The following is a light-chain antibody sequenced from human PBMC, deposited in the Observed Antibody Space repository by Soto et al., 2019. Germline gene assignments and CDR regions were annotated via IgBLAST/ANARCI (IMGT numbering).Light chain of an antibody. V-gene: IGKV1-9*01. J-gene: IGKJ3*01. CDR1: QGISSY. CDR3: QQLNSYS. Sequence: DIQLTQSPSFLSASVGDRVTITCRASQGISSYLAWYQQKPGKAPKLLIYAASTLQSGVPSRFSGSGSGTEFTLTISSLQTEDFATYYCQQLNSYSFGPGTKVDIK. CDR2: AAS.